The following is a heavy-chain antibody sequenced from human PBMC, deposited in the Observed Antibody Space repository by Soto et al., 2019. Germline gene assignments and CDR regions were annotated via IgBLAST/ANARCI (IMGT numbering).Heavy chain of an antibody. Sequence: GSLRLSCAASGFTFSSYGMNWFRHSPGKWLEWVSYISSSSSTIYYADSVKGRFTISRDNAKNSLYLQMNSLRDEDTAVYYCARGRRVTIFGVVSRHDAFDIWGQGTMVTVSS. J-gene: IGHJ3*02. CDR3: ARGRRVTIFGVVSRHDAFDI. D-gene: IGHD3-3*01. CDR2: ISSSSSTI. CDR1: GFTFSSYG. V-gene: IGHV3-48*02.